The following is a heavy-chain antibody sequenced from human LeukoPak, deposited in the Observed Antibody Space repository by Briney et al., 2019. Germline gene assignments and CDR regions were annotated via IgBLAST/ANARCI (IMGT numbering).Heavy chain of an antibody. J-gene: IGHJ6*03. D-gene: IGHD3-10*01. V-gene: IGHV3-66*01. Sequence: GGSLRLSCAASGFTFSSYAMSWVRQAPGKGLEWVSVIYSGDITYYADSVEGRFTISRDISKNTLYLHMNSLRAEDMAVYYCARGGSSGIFYFYMDVWGKGTTVTISS. CDR3: ARGGSSGIFYFYMDV. CDR1: GFTFSSYA. CDR2: IYSGDIT.